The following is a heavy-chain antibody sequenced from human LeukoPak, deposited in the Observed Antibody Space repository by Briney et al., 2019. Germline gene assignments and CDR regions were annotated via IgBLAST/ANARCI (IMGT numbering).Heavy chain of an antibody. V-gene: IGHV3-7*01. D-gene: IGHD4-17*01. CDR1: GFTFSSYW. J-gene: IGHJ5*02. CDR2: IKQDGSEK. CDR3: ARVFYSYGEDWFDP. Sequence: GGSLRLSCAASGFTFSSYWMSWVRQAPGKGLEWVANIKQDGSEKYYVDSVKGRFTISRDNAKNSLYLQMNSLRAEDTAVYYCARVFYSYGEDWFDPWGQGTLVTVSS.